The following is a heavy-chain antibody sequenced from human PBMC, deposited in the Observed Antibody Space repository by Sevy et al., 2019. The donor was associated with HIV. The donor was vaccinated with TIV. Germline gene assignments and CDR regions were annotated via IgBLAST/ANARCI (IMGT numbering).Heavy chain of an antibody. V-gene: IGHV3-48*02. CDR1: EFIFSSYS. CDR2: INSGSNTK. Sequence: GGSLRLSCVASEFIFSSYSMNWVRQAPGKGLEWVAYINSGSNTKHYADSVKGRFTISRDNAKNSLNLQMNSLRDEDTAVYYCARDMDYGVIGDYWGQGTLVTVSS. CDR3: ARDMDYGVIGDY. J-gene: IGHJ4*02. D-gene: IGHD4-17*01.